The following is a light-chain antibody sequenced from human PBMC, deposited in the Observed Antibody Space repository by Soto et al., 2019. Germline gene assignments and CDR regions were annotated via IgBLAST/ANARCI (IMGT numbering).Light chain of an antibody. CDR2: DAS. V-gene: IGKV1-5*01. J-gene: IGKJ5*01. CDR1: QSISSW. Sequence: DIEVTQSPSTLSASVGDRVTITCRASQSISSWLAWYQQKPGKAPKLLIYDASSLESGVPSRFSGSGSGTEFTLTISSLQPDDFAPYYCQQYNSYLITSAQGTRLEI. CDR3: QQYNSYLIT.